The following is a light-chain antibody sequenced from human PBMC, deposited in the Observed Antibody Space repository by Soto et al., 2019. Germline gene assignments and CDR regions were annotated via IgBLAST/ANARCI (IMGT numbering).Light chain of an antibody. Sequence: EIVLTQSPGTLSLSPGERATLSCRASQSVSSTYLAWYQQKPGQAPRLLIYGASSRATGIPDRFSGSGSATAFTPPISRLEHEDFAVYYCQQYGNSPYTVGQGTKLEIK. J-gene: IGKJ2*01. V-gene: IGKV3-20*01. CDR2: GAS. CDR1: QSVSSTY. CDR3: QQYGNSPYT.